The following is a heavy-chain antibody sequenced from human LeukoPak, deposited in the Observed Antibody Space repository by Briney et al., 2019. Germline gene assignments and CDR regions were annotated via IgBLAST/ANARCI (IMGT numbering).Heavy chain of an antibody. CDR1: GFTFSSYG. V-gene: IGHV3-30*03. CDR3: ARATQYCSGGSCYDTWFDP. Sequence: GGSLRLSCAASGFTFSSYGMSWVRQAPGKGLEWVALISYDGSNKYFADSVKGRFTISRDNSKNTLYLQMSSLRPEDTAVYYCARATQYCSGGSCYDTWFDPWGQGTLVTVSS. D-gene: IGHD2-15*01. J-gene: IGHJ5*02. CDR2: ISYDGSNK.